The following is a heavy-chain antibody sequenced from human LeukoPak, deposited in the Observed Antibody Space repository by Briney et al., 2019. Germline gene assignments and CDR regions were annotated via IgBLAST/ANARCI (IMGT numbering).Heavy chain of an antibody. J-gene: IGHJ2*01. Sequence: PSETLSLTCAVYGGSFSGYYWSWIRQPPGKGLEWIGEINHSGSTNYNPSLKSRVTTSVDTSKNQFSLKLSSVTAADTAVYYCARGPFTWARYFDLWGRGTLVTVSS. CDR3: ARGPFTWARYFDL. CDR2: INHSGST. V-gene: IGHV4-34*01. CDR1: GGSFSGYY. D-gene: IGHD7-27*01.